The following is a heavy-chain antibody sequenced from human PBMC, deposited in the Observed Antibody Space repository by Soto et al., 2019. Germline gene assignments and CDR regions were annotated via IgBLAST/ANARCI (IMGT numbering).Heavy chain of an antibody. Sequence: GASVKVSCKASGYTFTACYVYWVRQAPGQGLEWMGWINPKSGGTNIAQRFKGRANMTRDMSINTAYMELNSLKSDDTAVYYCVRDGLVSSAKYYFDYWGQGTLVTVSS. CDR2: INPKSGGT. V-gene: IGHV1-2*02. J-gene: IGHJ4*02. CDR1: GYTFTACY. D-gene: IGHD6-13*01. CDR3: VRDGLVSSAKYYFDY.